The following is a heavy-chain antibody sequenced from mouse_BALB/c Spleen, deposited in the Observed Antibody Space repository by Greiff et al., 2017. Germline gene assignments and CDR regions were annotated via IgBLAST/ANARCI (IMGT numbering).Heavy chain of an antibody. J-gene: IGHJ4*01. D-gene: IGHD2-4*01. Sequence: EVMLVESGGGLVQPGGSRKLSCAASGFTFSSFGMHWVRQAPEKGLEWVAYISSGSSTIYYADTVKGRFTISRDNPKNTLFLQMTSLRSEDTAMYYCARRYYDYDGYAMDYWGQGTSVTVSS. CDR1: GFTFSSFG. CDR2: ISSGSSTI. CDR3: ARRYYDYDGYAMDY. V-gene: IGHV5-17*02.